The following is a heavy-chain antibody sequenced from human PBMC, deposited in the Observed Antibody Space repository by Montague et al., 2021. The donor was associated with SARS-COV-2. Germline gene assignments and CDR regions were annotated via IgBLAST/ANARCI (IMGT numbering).Heavy chain of an antibody. CDR3: ARVKGNYYGSGSYYYYYYYGMDV. Sequence: SETLSLTCTVSGGSISSYYWSWIRQPPGKGLEWIGYIYYSGSTNYNPSLKSRVTISVDTSKSQFSLKLSSVTAADTAVYYCARVKGNYYGSGSYYYYYYYGMDVWGQGTTVTVSS. J-gene: IGHJ6*02. V-gene: IGHV4-59*01. CDR1: GGSISSYY. D-gene: IGHD3-10*01. CDR2: IYYSGST.